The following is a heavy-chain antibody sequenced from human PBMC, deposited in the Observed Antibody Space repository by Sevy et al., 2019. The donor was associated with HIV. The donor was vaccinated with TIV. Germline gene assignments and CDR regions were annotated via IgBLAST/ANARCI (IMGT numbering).Heavy chain of an antibody. Sequence: GGSLRLSCAASGFTFSNYWMHWVRQAPGKGLVWVSRIKTDGSNRDSADSVKGRFFISRDNAKNLLYLQMNSLRAVDTAVYYCAREGDTVLVPTAVDAFDFWGQGTMVTVSS. CDR1: GFTFSNYW. V-gene: IGHV3-74*01. D-gene: IGHD2-2*01. J-gene: IGHJ3*01. CDR3: AREGDTVLVPTAVDAFDF. CDR2: IKTDGSNR.